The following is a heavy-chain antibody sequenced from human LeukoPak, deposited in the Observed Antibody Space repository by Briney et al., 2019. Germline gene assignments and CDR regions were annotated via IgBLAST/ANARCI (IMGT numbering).Heavy chain of an antibody. J-gene: IGHJ4*02. CDR1: GFTFRVYI. D-gene: IGHD3-3*01. V-gene: IGHV3-21*01. CDR3: ARVPGGLEWADFDY. Sequence: GGSLRLSCVASGFTFRVYIMNWVRQAPGKGLEWVSSIVSSSSDISYADSVKGRFTISRDNAKNSLYLQMNSLRAEDTAVYYCARVPGGLEWADFDYWGQGTLVTVSS. CDR2: IVSSSSDI.